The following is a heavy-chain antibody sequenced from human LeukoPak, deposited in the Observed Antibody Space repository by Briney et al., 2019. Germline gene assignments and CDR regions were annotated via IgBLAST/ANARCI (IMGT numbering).Heavy chain of an antibody. CDR3: ARSIIIVPNTSYYYYYMDV. J-gene: IGHJ6*02. Sequence: ASVKVSCKASGYTFTSHALRWVRQAPGESLEWMAWINGATGNTEYSQKFQARVTITRDTSASTAYMELSSLRSEDTAVYYCARSIIIVPNTSYYYYYMDVWGQGTTVTVSS. CDR1: GYTFTSHA. D-gene: IGHD2/OR15-2a*01. CDR2: INGATGNT. V-gene: IGHV1-3*01.